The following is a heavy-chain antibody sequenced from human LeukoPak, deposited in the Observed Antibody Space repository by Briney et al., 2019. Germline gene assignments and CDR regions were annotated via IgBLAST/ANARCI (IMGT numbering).Heavy chain of an antibody. CDR2: FNHSGST. Sequence: SETLSLTCAVYGGSFSGYYWTWIRQPPGKGLEWIGQFNHSGSTNYNPSLKSRVTLSVDTSKNQFSLSLSSVTAADMAMYYCARGNFVEGLLVADAFDIWGQGTLVTVSS. V-gene: IGHV4-34*01. J-gene: IGHJ3*02. D-gene: IGHD2-21*01. CDR1: GGSFSGYY. CDR3: ARGNFVEGLLVADAFDI.